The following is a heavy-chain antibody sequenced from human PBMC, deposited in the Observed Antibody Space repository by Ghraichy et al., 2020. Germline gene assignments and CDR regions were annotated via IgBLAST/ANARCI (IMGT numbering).Heavy chain of an antibody. CDR2: IYYSGTP. CDR1: GGSINAASYY. J-gene: IGHJ4*02. Sequence: SQTLPLTCVVSGGSINAASYYWGWIRQPPGKGLEWIGSIYYSGTPYYNPSLKSRVTISVNTSKSQFSLKLSSVTAADTAVYYCASYSGYLDYWGQRTLVTVSS. CDR3: ASYSGYLDY. D-gene: IGHD3-10*01. V-gene: IGHV4-39*01.